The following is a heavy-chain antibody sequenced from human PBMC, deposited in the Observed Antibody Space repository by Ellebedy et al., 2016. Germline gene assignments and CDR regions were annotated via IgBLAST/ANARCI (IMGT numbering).Heavy chain of an antibody. Sequence: GGSLRLSCAASGFTFRSYLMSWVRQAPGKGLEWVANIKQDGSEKYYVDSVKGRFTISRDNAKNSLYLQMNSLRAEDTAVYYCARKSTMVRGVTRTIAVGGMDVWGQGTTVTVSS. CDR2: IKQDGSEK. D-gene: IGHD3-10*01. V-gene: IGHV3-7*01. CDR1: GFTFRSYL. CDR3: ARKSTMVRGVTRTIAVGGMDV. J-gene: IGHJ6*02.